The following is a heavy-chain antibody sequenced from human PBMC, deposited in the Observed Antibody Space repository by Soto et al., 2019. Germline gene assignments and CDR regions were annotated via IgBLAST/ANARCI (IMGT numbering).Heavy chain of an antibody. CDR2: HYSGGST. V-gene: IGHV3-53*01. D-gene: IGHD1-26*01. CDR3: ARHRHPRGTVGATSPLDP. J-gene: IGHJ5*02. Sequence: GSLRLSCAISGFSVSSNYLSWVRQAPGKGLEWVSVHYSGGSTYYADSVQGRFTISRDKSNNTLYLQMRRVIAEDTAVYFCARHRHPRGTVGATSPLDPWGQGTQVTVSS. CDR1: GFSVSSNY.